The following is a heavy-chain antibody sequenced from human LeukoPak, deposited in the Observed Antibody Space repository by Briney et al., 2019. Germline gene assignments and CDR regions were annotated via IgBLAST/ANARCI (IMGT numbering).Heavy chain of an antibody. J-gene: IGHJ5*02. Sequence: PGGSLRLSCAASGFTFSSYSMNWVRQPPGKGLEWIGEINHSGSTNFNPSLKSRVTISLDTSKNQFSLKLSSVTAADTAVYYCARGGYCSTTSCRRVWFDPWGQGTLVTVSS. CDR1: GFTFSSYS. V-gene: IGHV4-34*01. CDR3: ARGGYCSTTSCRRVWFDP. CDR2: INHSGST. D-gene: IGHD2-2*01.